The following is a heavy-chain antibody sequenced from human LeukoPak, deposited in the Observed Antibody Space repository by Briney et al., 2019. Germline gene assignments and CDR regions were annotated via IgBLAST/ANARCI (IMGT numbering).Heavy chain of an antibody. V-gene: IGHV3-23*01. CDR1: GFTFNAYS. J-gene: IGHJ4*02. CDR2: VSGSGERT. Sequence: GGSLTLSCPASGFTFNAYSMTWVRQAPGKGLEWVSSVSGSGERTLYTESMKGRLNISRDNSMNTLHLQMNSLRAEDTALYYCVRDYDGSYSTLDYWGQGTLVTVSS. CDR3: VRDYDGSYSTLDY. D-gene: IGHD3-22*01.